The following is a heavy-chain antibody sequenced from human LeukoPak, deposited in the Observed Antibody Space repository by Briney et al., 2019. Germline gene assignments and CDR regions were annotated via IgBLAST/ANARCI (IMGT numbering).Heavy chain of an antibody. V-gene: IGHV1-46*01. CDR1: GYTFTSYY. Sequence: ASVKVSCKAYGYTFTSYYMHWVRQAPGQGLEWMGIINPSGGSTSYAQKFQGRVTMTRDTSTSTVYMELSSLRSEDTAVYYCARRGMIAAALDYWGQGTLVTVSS. J-gene: IGHJ4*02. D-gene: IGHD6-13*01. CDR2: INPSGGST. CDR3: ARRGMIAAALDY.